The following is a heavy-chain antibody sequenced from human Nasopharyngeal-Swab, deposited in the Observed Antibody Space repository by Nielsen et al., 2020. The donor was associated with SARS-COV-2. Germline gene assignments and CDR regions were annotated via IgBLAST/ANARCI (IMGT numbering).Heavy chain of an antibody. V-gene: IGHV3-7*01. J-gene: IGHJ6*03. Sequence: VGPAAVTWLEWVANIKQDGSEKYYVDSVKGRFTISRDNAKNSLYLQMNSLRAEDTAVYYCARDDYGDYYYYMDVWGKGTTVTVSS. CDR2: IKQDGSEK. CDR3: ARDDYGDYYYYMDV. D-gene: IGHD4-17*01.